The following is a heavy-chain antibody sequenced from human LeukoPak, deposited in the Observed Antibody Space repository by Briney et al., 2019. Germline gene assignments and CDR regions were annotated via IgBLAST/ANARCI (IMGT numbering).Heavy chain of an antibody. CDR3: ARETVAGNAFDI. CDR1: GGSISSYY. D-gene: IGHD6-19*01. CDR2: IYYSGST. J-gene: IGHJ3*02. Sequence: SETLSLTCTVSGGSISSYYWSWIRQPPGKGLEWIGYIYYSGSTNYNPSLKSRVTISVDTSKNQFSLKLSSVTAADTAVYYCARETVAGNAFDIWGQGTMVTVSS. V-gene: IGHV4-59*12.